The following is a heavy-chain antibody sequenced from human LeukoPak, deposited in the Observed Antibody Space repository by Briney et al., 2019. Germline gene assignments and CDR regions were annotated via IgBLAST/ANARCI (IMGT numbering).Heavy chain of an antibody. CDR1: GFTFSSYA. CDR3: AKLTITLIVVLGEDS. CDR2: ISGSGGST. V-gene: IGHV3-23*01. J-gene: IGHJ4*02. Sequence: PGGSLRLSCAASGFTFSSYAMSWVRQAPGKGLEWVSLISGSGGSTYYAASVKGRFTISRDNSKNTLYLQVNSLRAEDTAVYYCAKLTITLIVVLGEDSWGQGTLVTVSS. D-gene: IGHD3-22*01.